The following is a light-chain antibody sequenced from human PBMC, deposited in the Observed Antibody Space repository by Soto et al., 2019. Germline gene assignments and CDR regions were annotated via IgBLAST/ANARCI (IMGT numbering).Light chain of an antibody. V-gene: IGLV2-14*01. Sequence: QSALTQPASVSGSPGQSIAISCAGTSSDIGAYQYVSWYQQYPGKAPKLIIYEVSNRPSGVSHRFSGSKSGNTASLTISGLQAEDEADYYCTSYTSSSTLAYVFGTGTQLTVL. J-gene: IGLJ1*01. CDR2: EVS. CDR1: SSDIGAYQY. CDR3: TSYTSSSTLAYV.